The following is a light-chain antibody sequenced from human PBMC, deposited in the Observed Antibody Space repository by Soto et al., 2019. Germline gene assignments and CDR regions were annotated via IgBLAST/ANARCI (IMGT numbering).Light chain of an antibody. Sequence: DIQMTQSASSLSASIGDRFTITCRASQSINTALNWYQQKPGKAPRLLIYAASSLQSGVPSTFSGSGSGTDFTLTISSLQPDDFATYYCQQYNSYSFGQGTKVDIK. CDR1: QSINTA. CDR3: QQYNSYS. J-gene: IGKJ1*01. V-gene: IGKV1-39*01. CDR2: AAS.